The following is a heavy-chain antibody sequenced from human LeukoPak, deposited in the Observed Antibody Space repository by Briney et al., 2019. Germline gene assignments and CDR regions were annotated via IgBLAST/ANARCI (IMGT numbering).Heavy chain of an antibody. J-gene: IGHJ4*02. CDR1: GYTFTSYD. CDR2: MNPNSGGT. V-gene: IGHV1-2*02. CDR3: ARRGSVVGANDY. D-gene: IGHD1-26*01. Sequence: ASVKVSCKASGYTFTSYDINWVRQATGQGLEWMGWMNPNSGGTNYAQKFQGRVTMTRDTSISTAYMELSRLRSDDTAVYYCARRGSVVGANDYWGQGTLVTVSS.